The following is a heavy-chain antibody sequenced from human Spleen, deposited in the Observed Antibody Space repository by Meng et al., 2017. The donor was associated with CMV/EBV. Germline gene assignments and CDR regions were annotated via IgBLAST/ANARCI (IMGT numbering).Heavy chain of an antibody. CDR1: GFTFSSYS. D-gene: IGHD4-23*01. V-gene: IGHV3-21*01. J-gene: IGHJ5*02. Sequence: GGSLRLSCAASGFTFSSYSMNWVRQAPGKGLEWVSSISSSSSYIYYADSVKGRFTISRDNAKNSLYLQMNSLRAEDTAVYYCARDYDYGGNSVWFDPWGQGTLVTVSS. CDR3: ARDYDYGGNSVWFDP. CDR2: ISSSSSYI.